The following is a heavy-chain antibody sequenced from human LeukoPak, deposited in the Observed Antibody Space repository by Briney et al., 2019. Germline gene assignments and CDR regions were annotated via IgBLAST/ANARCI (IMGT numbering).Heavy chain of an antibody. CDR2: IKYDGDEE. V-gene: IGHV3-7*01. CDR3: KSGGAAPGSFDN. D-gene: IGHD6-13*01. J-gene: IGHJ4*02. Sequence: EGSLRLSCAASGFTFSDYWMSWMRQAPGKGLEWVANIKYDGDEEYYVDSVKGRFTISRDNAKKSLYLQLNSLRVEDTAVYYCKSGGAAPGSFDNWGQGTLVTVSP. CDR1: GFTFSDYW.